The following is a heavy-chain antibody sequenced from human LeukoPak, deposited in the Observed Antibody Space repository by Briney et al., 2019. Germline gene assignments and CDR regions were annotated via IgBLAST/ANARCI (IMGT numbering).Heavy chain of an antibody. D-gene: IGHD3-10*01. V-gene: IGHV4-59*01. CDR3: AREGYYGSGSYYDY. Sequence: SETLSLTCTVSGGSISSYYWSWIRQPPGKGLEWIGYIYYSGSTNYNPSLKSRVTISVDTSKNQFSLKLSSVTAADTAVYYCAREGYYGSGSYYDYWGQGALVTVSS. J-gene: IGHJ4*02. CDR1: GGSISSYY. CDR2: IYYSGST.